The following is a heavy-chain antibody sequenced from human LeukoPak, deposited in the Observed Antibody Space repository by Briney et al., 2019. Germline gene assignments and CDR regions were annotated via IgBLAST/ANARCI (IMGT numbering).Heavy chain of an antibody. D-gene: IGHD3-22*01. CDR2: IDSDGRTI. J-gene: IGHJ4*02. V-gene: IGHV3-74*01. CDR3: AKGTYYYDSSGYYPPYYFDY. Sequence: GGSLRLSCAASGFSFSTYWMHWVRQAPGKGLVWVSRIDSDGRTINYADSMKGRFTISRDNAKNTLYLQMNSLRAEDTAVYYCAKGTYYYDSSGYYPPYYFDYWGQGTLVTVSS. CDR1: GFSFSTYW.